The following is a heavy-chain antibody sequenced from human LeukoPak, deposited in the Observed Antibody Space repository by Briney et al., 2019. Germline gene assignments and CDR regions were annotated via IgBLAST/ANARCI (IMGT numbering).Heavy chain of an antibody. D-gene: IGHD6-13*01. V-gene: IGHV3-23*01. CDR1: GFTFSSYG. Sequence: GGTLRLSCAASGFTFSSYGMSWVRQAPGKGLEWVSAISGSGGSTYYADSVKGRFTISRDNSKNTLYLQMNSLRAEDTAVYYCARDLSKAPRLAAAGNNDYWGQGTLVTVSS. CDR3: ARDLSKAPRLAAAGNNDY. J-gene: IGHJ4*02. CDR2: ISGSGGST.